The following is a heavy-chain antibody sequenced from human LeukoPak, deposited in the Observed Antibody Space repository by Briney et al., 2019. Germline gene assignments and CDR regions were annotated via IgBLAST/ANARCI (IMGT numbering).Heavy chain of an antibody. J-gene: IGHJ3*02. D-gene: IGHD1-26*01. V-gene: IGHV4-39*01. CDR3: ARHPERRGWELRGAFDI. CDR1: GGSISSSSYY. CDR2: IYYSGST. Sequence: PSETLSLTCTVSGGSISSSSYYWGWIRQPPGKGLEWIGSIYYSGSTYYNPSLKSRVTISVDTSKNQFSLKLSSVTAADTAVYYCARHPERRGWELRGAFDIWGQGTMVTVSS.